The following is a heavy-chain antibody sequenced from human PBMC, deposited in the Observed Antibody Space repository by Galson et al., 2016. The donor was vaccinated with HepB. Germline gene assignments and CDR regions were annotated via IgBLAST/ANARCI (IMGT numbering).Heavy chain of an antibody. D-gene: IGHD2-15*01. CDR2: FHGGANT. Sequence: SLRLSCAASGYTVGSDFMTWVRQAPGKGLEWVSMFHGGANTYYADSVKGRFTISRDTSKNTLHLRMNSLSVEDTAIYYCASRAAWGQGTLVTVSP. CDR3: ASRAA. V-gene: IGHV3-53*01. J-gene: IGHJ4*02. CDR1: GYTVGSDF.